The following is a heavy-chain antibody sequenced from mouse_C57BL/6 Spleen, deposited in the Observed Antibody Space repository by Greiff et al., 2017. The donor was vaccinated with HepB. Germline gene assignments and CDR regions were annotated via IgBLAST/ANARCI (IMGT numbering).Heavy chain of an antibody. J-gene: IGHJ1*03. D-gene: IGHD4-1*01. Sequence: VQLQESGAELVKPGASVKISCKASGYAFSSYWVNWVKQRPGKGLEWIGQIYPGDGDTNYNGKFKGKATLTADKSSSTAYMQLSSLTSEDSAVYFCARELTGTAGYFDVWGTGTTVTVSS. CDR3: ARELTGTAGYFDV. V-gene: IGHV1-80*01. CDR2: IYPGDGDT. CDR1: GYAFSSYW.